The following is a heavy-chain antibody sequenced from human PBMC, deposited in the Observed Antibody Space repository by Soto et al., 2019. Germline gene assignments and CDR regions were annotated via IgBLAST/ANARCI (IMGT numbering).Heavy chain of an antibody. Sequence: EVQLVESGGGLVQPGGSLRLSCAASGFTFSTYSMSWVRQAPGKGLEWVSYISSISNTIYSADSVKGRFTISRDNAKNSLYLHMNSLSAEDTAVYYCARDRGCSGGICYRDLGYWGQGTLVTVSS. D-gene: IGHD2-15*01. V-gene: IGHV3-48*01. CDR1: GFTFSTYS. CDR3: ARDRGCSGGICYRDLGY. J-gene: IGHJ4*02. CDR2: ISSISNTI.